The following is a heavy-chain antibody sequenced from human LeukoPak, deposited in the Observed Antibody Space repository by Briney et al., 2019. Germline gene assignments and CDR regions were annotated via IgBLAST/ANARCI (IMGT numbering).Heavy chain of an antibody. CDR1: GGSFSGYY. D-gene: IGHD6-13*01. J-gene: IGHJ2*01. V-gene: IGHV4-34*01. Sequence: SETLSLTCAVYGGSFSGYYWSWIRQPPGKGLEWIGSIYYSGSTYYNPSLKSRVTISVDTSKNQFSLKLRSVTAADTAVYYCARVSYSRSYDYWYFDLWGRGTLVTVSS. CDR2: IYYSGST. CDR3: ARVSYSRSYDYWYFDL.